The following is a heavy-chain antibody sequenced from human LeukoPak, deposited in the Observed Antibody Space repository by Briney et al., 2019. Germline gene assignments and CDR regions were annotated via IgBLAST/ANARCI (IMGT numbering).Heavy chain of an antibody. CDR1: GGSISSYY. J-gene: IGHJ4*02. D-gene: IGHD6-6*01. Sequence: SSETLSLTCTVSGGSISSYYWSWIRQPPGKGLEWIGYIYTSGSTNYNPSLKSRVTISVDPSKNQFSLQLSSVTAADTAVYYCAGAARPAYFDYWGQGTLVTVSS. CDR2: IYTSGST. CDR3: AGAARPAYFDY. V-gene: IGHV4-4*09.